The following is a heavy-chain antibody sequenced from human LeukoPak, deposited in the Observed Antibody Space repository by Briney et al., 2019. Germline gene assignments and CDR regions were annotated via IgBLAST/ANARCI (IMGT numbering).Heavy chain of an antibody. V-gene: IGHV3-30*02. J-gene: IGHJ4*02. CDR3: ARLLWFGEIPPDY. D-gene: IGHD3-10*01. Sequence: GGSLRLSCAASGFTCSSCGMHWVRQAPGKGLEWVAFIRYDGSNKYYADSVKGRFTISRDNSKNTLYLQMNSLRAEDTAVYYCARLLWFGEIPPDYWGQGTLVTVSS. CDR2: IRYDGSNK. CDR1: GFTCSSCG.